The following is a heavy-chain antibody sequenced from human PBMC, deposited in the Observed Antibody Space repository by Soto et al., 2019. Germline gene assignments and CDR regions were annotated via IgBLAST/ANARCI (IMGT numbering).Heavy chain of an antibody. CDR1: GFTFSDYY. V-gene: IGHV3-11*01. CDR3: ARDNYDFWSGYYPNGEGLYYYYGMDV. J-gene: IGHJ6*02. CDR2: ISSSGSTI. Sequence: PGESLKISCAASGFTFSDYYMSWIRQAPGKGLEWVSYISSSGSTIYYADSVKGRFTISRDNAKNSLYLQMNSLRAEDTAVYYCARDNYDFWSGYYPNGEGLYYYYGMDVWGQGTTVTVSS. D-gene: IGHD3-3*01.